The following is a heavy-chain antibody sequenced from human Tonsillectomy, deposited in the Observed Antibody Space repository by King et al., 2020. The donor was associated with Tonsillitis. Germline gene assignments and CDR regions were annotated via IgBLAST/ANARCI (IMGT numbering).Heavy chain of an antibody. V-gene: IGHV4-34*01. D-gene: IGHD6-19*01. Sequence: VQLQQWGAGLLKPSETLSLTCAVYGGSFSGYYWSWIRQPPGKGLEWIGEINHSGSTNYTPSLDSRVTVSVDTSKNQFSLNLNSVTTADTAVYYCARVNGIAVATFDFWGQGTLVTVSS. CDR3: ARVNGIAVATFDF. CDR2: INHSGST. CDR1: GGSFSGYY. J-gene: IGHJ4*02.